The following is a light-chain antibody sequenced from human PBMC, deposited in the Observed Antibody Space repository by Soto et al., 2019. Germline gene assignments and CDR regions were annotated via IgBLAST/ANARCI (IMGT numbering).Light chain of an antibody. Sequence: IVLTQSPTSLSLWPGETDVLSCRASQRISSSLSWYQQRPGQAPRLLIYDASNRAPGIPARFSGSGSGTVFTLTISSLEPEDFALYYCQQRSSWITFGQGTRLEIE. CDR3: QQRSSWIT. CDR1: QRISSS. CDR2: DAS. V-gene: IGKV3-11*01. J-gene: IGKJ5*01.